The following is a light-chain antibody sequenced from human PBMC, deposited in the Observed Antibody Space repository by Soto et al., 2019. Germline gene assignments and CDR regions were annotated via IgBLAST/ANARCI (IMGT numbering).Light chain of an antibody. CDR1: QNIHTN. V-gene: IGKV3D-11*02. CDR2: DAS. J-gene: IGKJ5*01. Sequence: IVMKQSPATLSVSPIERATLSFMGGQNIHTNLAWYQQKPGQAPRLLIYDASNRAKGIPARFSGSGPGTDFTLTLSSLEPQDFAVYYCQQRSNWPITFGQGTRLEIK. CDR3: QQRSNWPIT.